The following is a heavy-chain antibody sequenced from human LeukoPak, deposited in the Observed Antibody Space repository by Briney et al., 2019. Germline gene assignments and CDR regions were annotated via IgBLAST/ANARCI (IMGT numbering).Heavy chain of an antibody. CDR1: GGSISTYY. D-gene: IGHD2-21*02. J-gene: IGHJ4*02. CDR2: IYYTGDT. V-gene: IGHV4-59*08. CDR3: GRHQEGFFDGGDCPYYVDH. Sequence: PETLSLTCTVSGGSISTYYWSWVRQPPRKGLEWIGYIYYTGDTSSNTSLKRRVTLPVDTSKTQFSLRLTSGSAADTAVYYCGRHQEGFFDGGDCPYYVDHWGQGTLVTVSS.